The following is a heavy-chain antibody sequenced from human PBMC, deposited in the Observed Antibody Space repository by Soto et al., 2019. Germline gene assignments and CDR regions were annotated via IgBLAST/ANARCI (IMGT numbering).Heavy chain of an antibody. CDR3: ARGRPTYYDFWSGYPAAYYFDY. CDR1: GGSFSSYY. Sequence: SETLSLTCAVYGGSFSSYYWSWIRQPPGKGLEWIGEINHSGSTNYNPSLKSRVTISVDTSKNQFSLKLSSVTAADTAVYYCARGRPTYYDFWSGYPAAYYFDYWGQGTLVTVSS. D-gene: IGHD3-3*01. CDR2: INHSGST. J-gene: IGHJ4*02. V-gene: IGHV4-34*01.